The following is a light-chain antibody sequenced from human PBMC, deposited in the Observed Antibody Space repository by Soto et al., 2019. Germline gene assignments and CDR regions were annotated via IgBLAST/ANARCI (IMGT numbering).Light chain of an antibody. CDR2: DAS. V-gene: IGKV3-11*01. CDR1: QSVSSIY. Sequence: EIVLTQSPGTLSLSPGERATLSCRASQSVSSIYLAWYQQKPGQAPRLLIYDASNRATGIPARFSGTGSGTDFTLTINNLEPEDFAVYYCQVRTNWSIAFGRGTRLEIK. CDR3: QVRTNWSIA. J-gene: IGKJ5*01.